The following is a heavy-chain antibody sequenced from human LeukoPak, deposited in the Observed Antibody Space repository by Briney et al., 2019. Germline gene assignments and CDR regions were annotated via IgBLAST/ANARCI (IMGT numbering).Heavy chain of an antibody. CDR2: ISGSGGST. V-gene: IGHV3-23*01. Sequence: GGSLRLSCAASGFTFSSYAMSWVRQAPGKGLEWVSAISGSGGSTYYADSVKGRFTISRDNAKNSLYLQMNSLRAEDTAVYYCARAGAIAAAGTRDAFDIWGQGTMVTVSS. CDR3: ARAGAIAAAGTRDAFDI. J-gene: IGHJ3*02. CDR1: GFTFSSYA. D-gene: IGHD6-13*01.